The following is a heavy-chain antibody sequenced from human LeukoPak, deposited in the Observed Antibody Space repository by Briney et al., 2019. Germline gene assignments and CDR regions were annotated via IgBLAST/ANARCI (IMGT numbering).Heavy chain of an antibody. CDR3: ARAHSYYYDSSGYAFDI. CDR2: IIPILGIA. V-gene: IGHV1-69*04. Sequence: SVKVSCKASGGTFSSYAISWVRQAPGQGLEWMGRIIPILGIANYAQKFQGRVTITADKSTGTAYMELSSLRSEDTAVYYCARAHSYYYDSSGYAFDIWGQGTMVTVSS. D-gene: IGHD3-22*01. J-gene: IGHJ3*02. CDR1: GGTFSSYA.